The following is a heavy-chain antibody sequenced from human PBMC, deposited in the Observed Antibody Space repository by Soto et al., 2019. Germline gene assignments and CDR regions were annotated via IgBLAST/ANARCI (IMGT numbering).Heavy chain of an antibody. Sequence: SETLSLTCTVSGGSISSYYWSWIRQPPGKGLEWIGYIYYSGSTNYNPSLKSRVTISVDTSKNQFSLKLSSVTAAVTAVYYCAVAHYGSGSYFGDYWGQGTLVTVSS. CDR3: AVAHYGSGSYFGDY. CDR2: IYYSGST. V-gene: IGHV4-59*08. CDR1: GGSISSYY. D-gene: IGHD3-10*01. J-gene: IGHJ4*02.